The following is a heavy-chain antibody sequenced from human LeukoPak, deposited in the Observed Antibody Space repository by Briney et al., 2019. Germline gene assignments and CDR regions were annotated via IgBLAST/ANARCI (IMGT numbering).Heavy chain of an antibody. CDR1: DGSISSGSYC. J-gene: IGHJ4*02. Sequence: SQTLSLTCTVSDGSISSGSYCWTWIRQPAGKGLEWIGRISTSGSTNYNPSLKSRVTISADTSKNQFSLKLTSVTAADTAVYYCARAAAAGLDSWGQGTLVTVSS. D-gene: IGHD6-13*01. CDR2: ISTSGST. V-gene: IGHV4-61*02. CDR3: ARAAAAGLDS.